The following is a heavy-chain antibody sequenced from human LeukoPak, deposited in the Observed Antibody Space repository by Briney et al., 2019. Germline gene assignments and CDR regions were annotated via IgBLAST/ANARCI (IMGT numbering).Heavy chain of an antibody. CDR3: ARDYEHSGYDYLPLY. Sequence: GRSLRLSCSASGFTVSSNWISCVRPAPRKGREWVANIRQDGGEKYYADCVKGRCTISRDHAENSVYLQMNSLRAEETAVYFCARDYEHSGYDYLPLYWGQGTLVTVSS. CDR2: IRQDGGEK. D-gene: IGHD5-12*01. J-gene: IGHJ4*02. CDR1: GFTVSSNW. V-gene: IGHV3-7*01.